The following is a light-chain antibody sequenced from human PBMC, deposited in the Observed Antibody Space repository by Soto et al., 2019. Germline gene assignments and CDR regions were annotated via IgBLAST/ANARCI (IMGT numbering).Light chain of an antibody. CDR1: QDIRHY. Sequence: IQMTQSPSSLSASVGDRVTITCQASQDIRHYLNWYQQKPGKAPKLLIYDASNLETGVPSRFSGSGSGTDFSFTISSLQPEDIATYYCQYYDTLPPITFGQGTRLDIK. CDR2: DAS. J-gene: IGKJ5*01. V-gene: IGKV1-33*01. CDR3: QYYDTLPPIT.